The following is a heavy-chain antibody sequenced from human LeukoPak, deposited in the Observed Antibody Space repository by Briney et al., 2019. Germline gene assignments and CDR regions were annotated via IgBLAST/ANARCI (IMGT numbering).Heavy chain of an antibody. Sequence: GASVKVSCKASGYTFTSYGISWVRQAPGQGLEWMGWISAYNGNTNYAQKLQGRVTMTTDTSTSTAYIELRSLRSDDTAVYYCARARYNWNDYVNAFDIWGQGTMVTVSS. CDR2: ISAYNGNT. J-gene: IGHJ3*02. D-gene: IGHD1-20*01. V-gene: IGHV1-18*01. CDR3: ARARYNWNDYVNAFDI. CDR1: GYTFTSYG.